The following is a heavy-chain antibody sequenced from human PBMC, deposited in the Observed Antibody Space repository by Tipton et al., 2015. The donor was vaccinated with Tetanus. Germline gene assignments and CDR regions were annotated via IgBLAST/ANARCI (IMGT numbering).Heavy chain of an antibody. CDR3: ATVGGGVRGATGNYFYYGMDV. D-gene: IGHD1-26*01. Sequence: QSGPEVKKPGSSVKVSCKASGGGFSKFAISWLRQAPGQGFELIGTIIPALRTTTYEKKFRGRITITPDGSPSTAYMEMSSLASDDTAMYYCATVGGGVRGATGNYFYYGMDVWGQGTAVTVSS. CDR1: GGGFSKFA. J-gene: IGHJ6*02. CDR2: IIPALRTT. V-gene: IGHV1-69*15.